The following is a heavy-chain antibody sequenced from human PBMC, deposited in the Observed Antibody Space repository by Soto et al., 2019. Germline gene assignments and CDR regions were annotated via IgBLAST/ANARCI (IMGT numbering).Heavy chain of an antibody. CDR2: IKQDGSEE. CDR3: AGGWGWLIEN. V-gene: IGHV3-7*04. CDR1: GFTFSTFW. D-gene: IGHD5-12*01. Sequence: EMQMVESGGGLVQPGGSLRLSCAASGFTFSTFWMFWMRQAPGKGLEWVATIKQDGSEERYVDSVKGRFTISRNTPRRSMQTQMNRMRVEGMAVYFCAGGWGWLIENGGRGTLVTVSS. J-gene: IGHJ4*02.